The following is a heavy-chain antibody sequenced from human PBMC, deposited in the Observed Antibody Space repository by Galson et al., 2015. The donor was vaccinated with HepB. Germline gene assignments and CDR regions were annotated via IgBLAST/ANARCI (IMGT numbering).Heavy chain of an antibody. J-gene: IGHJ3*02. Sequence: LRLSCAVSGFTFSSYAMSWVRQAPGKGLEWVSAISGSGGSTHYADSVKGRFTISRDNSKNTLYLQMNSLRAEDTAVYYCAKVSSGWYGAFDIWGQGTMVTVSS. CDR1: GFTFSSYA. CDR3: AKVSSGWYGAFDI. V-gene: IGHV3-23*01. D-gene: IGHD6-19*01. CDR2: ISGSGGST.